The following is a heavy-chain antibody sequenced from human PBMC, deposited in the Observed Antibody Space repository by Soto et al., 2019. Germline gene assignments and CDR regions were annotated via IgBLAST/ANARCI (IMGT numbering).Heavy chain of an antibody. V-gene: IGHV5-10-1*01. CDR2: IDPSDSYT. Sequence: GESLKISCKGSGYGFTSYWISWVRQMPGKGLEWMGRIDPSDSYTNYSPSFQGHVTISADKSISTAYLQWSSLKASDTAMYYCARQTGYSSGWSDAFDIWGQGTMVTVSS. J-gene: IGHJ3*02. CDR1: GYGFTSYW. CDR3: ARQTGYSSGWSDAFDI. D-gene: IGHD6-19*01.